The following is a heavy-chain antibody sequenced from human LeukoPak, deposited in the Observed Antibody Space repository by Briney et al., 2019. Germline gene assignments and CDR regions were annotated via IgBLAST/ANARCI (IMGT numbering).Heavy chain of an antibody. CDR1: GFTFTTYS. J-gene: IGHJ4*02. Sequence: GGSLTLSCAASGFTFTTYSMNWVRQAPGKGLEWVSYISSSSSSIYYADSVKGRFTVSRGNARNSLYLQMNSLRAEDTAVYYCARAYDFLSGYYPTYFDYWGQGTLVTVSS. V-gene: IGHV3-48*01. CDR3: ARAYDFLSGYYPTYFDY. CDR2: ISSSSSSI. D-gene: IGHD3-3*01.